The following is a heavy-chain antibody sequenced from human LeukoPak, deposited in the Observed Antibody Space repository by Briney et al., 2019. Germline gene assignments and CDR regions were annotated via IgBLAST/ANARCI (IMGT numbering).Heavy chain of an antibody. CDR3: AKSRSSSWYRGTVGFDP. D-gene: IGHD6-13*01. J-gene: IGHJ5*02. CDR2: ISGSGGST. CDR1: GFTFSSYA. V-gene: IGHV3-23*01. Sequence: PGGSLRLSCAASGFTFSSYAMSWVRQAPGKGLEWVSAISGSGGSTYYADSVKGRFTISRDNSKNTLYLQMNSLRAEGTAVYYCAKSRSSSWYRGTVGFDPWGQGTLVTVSS.